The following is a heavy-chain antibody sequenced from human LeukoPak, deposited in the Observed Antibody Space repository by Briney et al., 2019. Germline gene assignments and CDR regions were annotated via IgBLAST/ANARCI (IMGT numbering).Heavy chain of an antibody. Sequence: SETLSLPCAVYGGSFSGYYWSWIRQPPGKGLEWIGEINHSGSTYYNPSLKSRVTISVDTSKNQFSLKLSSVTAADTAVYYCARAQPFYSTTAFDIWGQGTMVTVYS. CDR2: INHSGST. CDR3: ARAQPFYSTTAFDI. D-gene: IGHD6-13*01. CDR1: GGSFSGYY. J-gene: IGHJ3*02. V-gene: IGHV4-34*09.